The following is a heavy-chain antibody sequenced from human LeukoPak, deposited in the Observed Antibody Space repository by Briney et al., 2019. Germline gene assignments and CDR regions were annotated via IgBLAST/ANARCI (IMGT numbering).Heavy chain of an antibody. D-gene: IGHD6-6*01. CDR3: AAYSSSSHFDY. J-gene: IGHJ4*02. CDR2: INNSGITI. CDR1: GFTFSDYY. Sequence: PGGSLRLSCAASGFTFSDYYMSWIRQAPGKGLEWVSYINNSGITIYYADSVKGRFTISRDNSKNTLYLQMNSLRAEDTAVYYCAAYSSSSHFDYWGQGTLVTVSS. V-gene: IGHV3-11*01.